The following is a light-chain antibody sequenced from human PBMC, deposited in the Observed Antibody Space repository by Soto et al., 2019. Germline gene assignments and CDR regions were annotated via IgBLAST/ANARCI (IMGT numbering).Light chain of an antibody. CDR2: EVS. CDR1: SSDVGGFKY. V-gene: IGLV2-8*01. Sequence: QYVLPHPPSASWSPGDSVTISCTGASSDVGGFKYVSWYQQHPGKAPKVVIYEVSKRPSGVPDRFSGSKSGNTASLTVSGLQAEDEADYCCSSYEGSNTLGAFGTGTKVTVL. J-gene: IGLJ1*01. CDR3: SSYEGSNTLGA.